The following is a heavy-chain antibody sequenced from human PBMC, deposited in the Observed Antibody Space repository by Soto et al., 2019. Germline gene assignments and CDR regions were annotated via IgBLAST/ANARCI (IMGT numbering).Heavy chain of an antibody. CDR3: AREGNLGRWLQPLDF. CDR1: GDSISAYS. CDR2: IHYNGNT. Sequence: PSETLSLTCTVSGDSISAYSWSGVRQPPGKGLEWIGNIHYNGNTKYNPSLKSRVSMSVDTSKNQFSLRLISVTAADTAKYFCAREGNLGRWLQPLDFWGQGTLVTVSS. V-gene: IGHV4-59*01. J-gene: IGHJ4*02. D-gene: IGHD5-18*01.